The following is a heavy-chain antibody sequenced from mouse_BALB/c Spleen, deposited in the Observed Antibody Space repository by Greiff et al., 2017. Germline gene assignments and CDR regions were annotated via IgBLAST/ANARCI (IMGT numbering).Heavy chain of an antibody. CDR2: IWGGGST. CDR1: GFSLSRYS. CDR3: ARGKRGDYDWFAY. V-gene: IGHV2-6-4*01. Sequence: VKVVESGPGLVAPSQSLSITCTVSGFSLSRYSVHWVRQPPGKGLEWLGMIWGGGSTDYNSALKSRLSISKDNSKSQVFLKMNRLQTDDTAMYDCARGKRGDYDWFAYWGQGTLVTVSA. D-gene: IGHD2-4*01. J-gene: IGHJ3*01.